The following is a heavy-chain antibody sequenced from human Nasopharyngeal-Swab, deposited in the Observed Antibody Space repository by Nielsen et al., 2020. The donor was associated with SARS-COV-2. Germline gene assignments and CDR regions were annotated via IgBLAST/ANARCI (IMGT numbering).Heavy chain of an antibody. CDR3: ARTLYDIVTDQYEGYDT. CDR1: GVFISRGGAY. J-gene: IGHJ5*02. Sequence: SETLSLTCAVSGVFISRGGAYWSWLRQPPGKGLEWIGYIYYGGDTDYNPALQSRVSISADTSRNQFSLKLTSVTAADTAVYYCARTLYDIVTDQYEGYDTWGPGILVTVSS. V-gene: IGHV4-30-4*08. CDR2: IYYGGDT. D-gene: IGHD3-9*01.